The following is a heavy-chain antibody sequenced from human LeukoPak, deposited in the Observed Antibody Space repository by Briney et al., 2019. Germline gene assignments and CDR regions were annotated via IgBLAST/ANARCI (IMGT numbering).Heavy chain of an antibody. Sequence: ASVTVSCKASGYTFTSYDINWVRQATGQGLEWMGWMNPNTGNTVYAQKFQGRVTMTRDTSISTAYMELSSLRSDDTAVYYCARKFLGSRGYYFDYWGQGTLVTVSS. CDR1: GYTFTSYD. CDR3: ARKFLGSRGYYFDY. J-gene: IGHJ4*02. V-gene: IGHV1-8*01. CDR2: MNPNTGNT. D-gene: IGHD3-10*01.